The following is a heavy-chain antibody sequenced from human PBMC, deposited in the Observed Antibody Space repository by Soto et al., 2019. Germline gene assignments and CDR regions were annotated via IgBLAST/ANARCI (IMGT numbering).Heavy chain of an antibody. CDR3: AYYYDSSGSNWFDP. CDR2: IIPILGIA. J-gene: IGHJ5*02. D-gene: IGHD3-22*01. Sequence: ASVKVCCKDYGGTFSSYTIRWVSQAPGQGLEWMGRIIPILGIANYAQKFQGRVTITADKSTSTAYMELSSLRSEDTAVYYCAYYYDSSGSNWFDPWGQGTLVTVSS. CDR1: GGTFSSYT. V-gene: IGHV1-69*02.